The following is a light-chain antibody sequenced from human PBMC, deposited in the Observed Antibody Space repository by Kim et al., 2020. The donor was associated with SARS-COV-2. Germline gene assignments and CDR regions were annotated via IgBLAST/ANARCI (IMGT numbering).Light chain of an antibody. Sequence: SYELTQPPSVSVSPGQTASITCSGDKLGDKYACWYQQKPGQSPVLLIYQDNKRPSGISERFSGSNSGNTATLTISGTQAMDEADYFCQAWDSSTAVYVFGGGTKVTVL. V-gene: IGLV3-1*01. CDR1: KLGDKY. CDR3: QAWDSSTAVYV. J-gene: IGLJ1*01. CDR2: QDN.